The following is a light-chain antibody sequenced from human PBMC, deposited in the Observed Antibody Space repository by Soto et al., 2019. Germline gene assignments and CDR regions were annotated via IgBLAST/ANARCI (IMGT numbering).Light chain of an antibody. CDR3: QQLNTLPFT. V-gene: IGKV1-9*01. J-gene: IGKJ5*01. CDR2: EAS. CDR1: QDISTY. Sequence: DIQLTQSPSFLSASVGDRVTITCRASQDISTYLAWYQQKPGKAPKLMIYEASTLQNGVPSRFSGRGSETDFTLTISGLLPEDFATYHCQQLNTLPFTFGQGTRLEIK.